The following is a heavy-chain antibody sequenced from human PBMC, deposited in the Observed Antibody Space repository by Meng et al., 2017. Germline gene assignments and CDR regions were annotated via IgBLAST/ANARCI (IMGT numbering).Heavy chain of an antibody. CDR3: ARVGTTDAF. Sequence: LVMSGARVKQPGSPVKVSCKASGGTFSSYAISGVRQAPGQGLEWMGGIIPIFGTANYAQKFQGRVTITADKSTSTAYMELSSLRSEDTAVYYCARVGTTDAFWGQGTLVTVSS. J-gene: IGHJ4*02. D-gene: IGHD2-2*01. V-gene: IGHV1-69*06. CDR2: IIPIFGTA. CDR1: GGTFSSYA.